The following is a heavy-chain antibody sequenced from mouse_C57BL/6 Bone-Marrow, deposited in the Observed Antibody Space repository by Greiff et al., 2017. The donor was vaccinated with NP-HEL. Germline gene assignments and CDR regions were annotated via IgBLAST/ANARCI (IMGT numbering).Heavy chain of an antibody. CDR1: GYEFSNYW. CDR2: IYPGDGVT. J-gene: IGHJ3*01. V-gene: IGHV1-80*01. Sequence: VKLKESGAELVKPGASVKISCKASGYEFSNYWMNWVKQRPGKGLEWIGQIYPGDGVTNYNGKFKDKATLTADKSSSTAYMQLSGLTSEDSAVYFCARGAYWGQGTLVTVSA. CDR3: ARGAY.